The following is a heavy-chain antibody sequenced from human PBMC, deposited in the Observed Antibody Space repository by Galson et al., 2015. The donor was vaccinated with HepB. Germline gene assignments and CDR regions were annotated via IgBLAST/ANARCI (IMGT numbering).Heavy chain of an antibody. J-gene: IGHJ4*02. CDR3: ARFFAEARVTTADY. CDR1: GFTFSSYG. D-gene: IGHD4-11*01. CDR2: NSSSVSYK. Sequence: SLRLSCAASGFTFSSYGMNWVRQAPGKGLEWVSANSSSVSYKYYADSVKGRFTISRDNAKNSLYPQMNSLRAEDTAVYYCARFFAEARVTTADYWGQGTLVTVSS. V-gene: IGHV3-21*01.